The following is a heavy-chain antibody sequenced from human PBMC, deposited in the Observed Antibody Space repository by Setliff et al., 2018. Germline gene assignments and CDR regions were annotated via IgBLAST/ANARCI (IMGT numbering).Heavy chain of an antibody. CDR3: LRLVRYCTKIACQATSGDEV. CDR1: GYTLSNSI. V-gene: IGHV1-18*01. D-gene: IGHD2-8*01. Sequence: ASVKVSCKASGYTLSNSILSWVRQAPGQGLEWMGWISAYNGKTYFAQKFQDRITLTTDTSTNTGYLELRGLRSDDTAVYYCLRLVRYCTKIACQATSGDEVWGLGTQVTVSS. J-gene: IGHJ4*02. CDR2: ISAYNGKT.